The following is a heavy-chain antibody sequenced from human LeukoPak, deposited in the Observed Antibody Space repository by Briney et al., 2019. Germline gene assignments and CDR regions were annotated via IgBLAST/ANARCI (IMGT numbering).Heavy chain of an antibody. Sequence: PGRSLRLSCAASGFTFSSYGMHWVRQAPGKGLEWVAVIWYDGSNKYYADSVKGRLTISRDNSKNTLYLQMNSLRAEDTAVYYCALEVTAPSDYWGQGTLVTVSS. D-gene: IGHD2-21*02. J-gene: IGHJ4*02. CDR2: IWYDGSNK. V-gene: IGHV3-33*01. CDR1: GFTFSSYG. CDR3: ALEVTAPSDY.